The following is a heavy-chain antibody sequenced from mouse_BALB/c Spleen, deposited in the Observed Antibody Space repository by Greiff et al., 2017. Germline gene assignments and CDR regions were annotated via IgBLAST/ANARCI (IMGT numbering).Heavy chain of an antibody. D-gene: IGHD2-12*01. CDR1: GFSLSTSGMG. CDR2: IYWDDDK. J-gene: IGHJ2*01. V-gene: IGHV8-12*01. Sequence: ESGPGILQPSQTLSLTCSFSGFSLSTSGMGVSWIRQPSGKGLEWLAHIYWDDDKRYNPSLKSRLTISKDTSRNQVFLKITSVDTADTATYYCARSLYDYFDYWGQGTTLTVSS. CDR3: ARSLYDYFDY.